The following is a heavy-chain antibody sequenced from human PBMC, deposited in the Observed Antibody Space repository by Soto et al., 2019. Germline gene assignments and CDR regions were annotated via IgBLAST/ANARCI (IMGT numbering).Heavy chain of an antibody. Sequence: GASVKVSCKVSGYTLTELSMHWVRQAPGQGLEWMGWINPNSGGTNYAQKFQGRVTMTRDTSISTAYMELSRLRSDDTAVYYCARGQIGLVPKLYYGSGSYSNGGWFDPWGQGTLVTVSS. J-gene: IGHJ5*02. D-gene: IGHD3-10*01. CDR2: INPNSGGT. V-gene: IGHV1-2*02. CDR1: GYTLTELS. CDR3: ARGQIGLVPKLYYGSGSYSNGGWFDP.